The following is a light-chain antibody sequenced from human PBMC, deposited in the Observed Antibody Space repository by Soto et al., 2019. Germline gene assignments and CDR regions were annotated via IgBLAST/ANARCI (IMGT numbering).Light chain of an antibody. V-gene: IGKV3-15*01. CDR3: QQYNNWPRT. CDR1: QSVSSN. CDR2: GES. Sequence: EIVMTQSPATLSVSPGERATLSCRASQSVSSNLAWYQQKPAQAPRLLIYGESTRATGIPARFSGSGSGTEFTLTISSLESEDFAVYYCQQYNNWPRTFGQGTKLEIK. J-gene: IGKJ2*01.